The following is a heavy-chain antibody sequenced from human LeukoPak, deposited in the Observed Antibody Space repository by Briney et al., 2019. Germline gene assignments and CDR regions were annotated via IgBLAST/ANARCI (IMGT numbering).Heavy chain of an antibody. D-gene: IGHD4-17*01. CDR2: ISSSSSTI. CDR3: ARLATVTEIDY. CDR1: GFTFSSYS. J-gene: IGHJ4*02. V-gene: IGHV3-48*04. Sequence: GGSLRLSCAASGFTFSSYSMNWVRQAPGKGLEWVSYISSSSSTIYYADSVKGRFTISRDNAKNSLYLQMNSLRAEDTAVYYCARLATVTEIDYWDQGTLVTVSS.